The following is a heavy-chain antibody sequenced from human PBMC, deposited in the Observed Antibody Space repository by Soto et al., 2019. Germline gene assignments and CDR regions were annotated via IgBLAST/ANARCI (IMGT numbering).Heavy chain of an antibody. CDR1: GFIFINYG. CDR2: IVGSGAGP. V-gene: IGHV3-23*01. Sequence: PGGSLRLSCAASGFIFINYGMSWVRQAPGKGLEWVSAIVGSGAGPHYADSVKGRFTISRDNSKNTVYLQMNSLRAEDTAVYYCAKAPYSGSYSYFDYWGQGTLVTVSS. CDR3: AKAPYSGSYSYFDY. D-gene: IGHD1-26*01. J-gene: IGHJ4*02.